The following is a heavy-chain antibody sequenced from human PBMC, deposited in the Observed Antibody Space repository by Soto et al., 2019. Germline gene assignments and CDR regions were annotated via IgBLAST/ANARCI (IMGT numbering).Heavy chain of an antibody. J-gene: IGHJ4*02. Sequence: QVQLVESGGGVVQPGRSLRLSCAASGFTFSSYAMHWVRQAPGKGLEWVAVISYDGSNKYYADSVKGRFTISRDNSKNTLYLQMNSLRAEDTAVYYCAREPKKYNWNDLDYWGQGTLVTVSS. CDR1: GFTFSSYA. CDR2: ISYDGSNK. V-gene: IGHV3-30-3*01. D-gene: IGHD1-20*01. CDR3: AREPKKYNWNDLDY.